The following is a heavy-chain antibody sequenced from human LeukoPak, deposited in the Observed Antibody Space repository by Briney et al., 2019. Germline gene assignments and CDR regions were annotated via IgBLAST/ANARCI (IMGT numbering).Heavy chain of an antibody. D-gene: IGHD3-10*01. CDR1: GFTFSSYG. J-gene: IGHJ4*02. Sequence: GGSLRLSCAASGFTFSSYGMHWVRQAPGKGLEWVAVISYDGSNKYYADSVKGRFTISRDNSKNTLYLQMNSLRAEDTAVYYCAKDPGGVLLSYYFDYWGQGTLVTVSS. CDR2: ISYDGSNK. CDR3: AKDPGGVLLSYYFDY. V-gene: IGHV3-30*18.